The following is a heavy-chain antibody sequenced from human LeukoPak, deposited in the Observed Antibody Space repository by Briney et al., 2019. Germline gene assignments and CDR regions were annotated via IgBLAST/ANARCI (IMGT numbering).Heavy chain of an antibody. CDR1: GYTFTTYF. D-gene: IGHD2-15*01. CDR3: ARYWAEPAATDDAFDI. Sequence: GASLKVSCKTSGYTFTTYFIHWVRQAPGQGLDLMAGINPYRGETKYAQKFQGRVTMTRDASLRTAYMELRRLMSDHTAVYYCARYWAEPAATDDAFDIWGQGTMVVVSS. J-gene: IGHJ3*02. V-gene: IGHV1-2*02. CDR2: INPYRGET.